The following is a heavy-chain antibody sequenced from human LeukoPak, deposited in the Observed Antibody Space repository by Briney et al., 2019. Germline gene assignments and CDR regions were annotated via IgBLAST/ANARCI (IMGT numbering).Heavy chain of an antibody. CDR3: ARLYYDSSGYYYTGDY. CDR2: ISAYNGNT. D-gene: IGHD3-22*01. V-gene: IGHV1-18*01. J-gene: IGHJ4*02. CDR1: GYTFTSYG. Sequence: GASVKVSCKASGYTFTSYGISWVRQAPGQGLEWMGWISAYNGNTNYAQKLQGRVTMTTDTSTSTAYMELRSLRSDDTAVYYCARLYYDSSGYYYTGDYWGQGTLVTVSS.